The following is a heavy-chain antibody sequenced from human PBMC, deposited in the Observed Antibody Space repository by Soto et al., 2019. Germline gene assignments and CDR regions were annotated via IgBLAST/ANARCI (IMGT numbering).Heavy chain of an antibody. CDR2: AYYSGRS. D-gene: IGHD5-18*01. CDR1: GGSISGYY. J-gene: IGHJ4*02. CDR3: ARGNNYGTLVH. Sequence: QVQLQESGPGLVKPSETLSLTCTVSGGSISGYYWSWIRQPPGKGLECIAYAYYSGRSNYNPALRSRVNILVDTSKNQFSLNLSSVPEADTAVYYCARGNNYGTLVHWGQGTLVTVSS. V-gene: IGHV4-59*01.